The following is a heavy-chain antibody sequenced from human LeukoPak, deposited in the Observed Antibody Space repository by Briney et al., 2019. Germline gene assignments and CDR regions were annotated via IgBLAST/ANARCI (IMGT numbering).Heavy chain of an antibody. CDR3: TTGSGSPTDYYMDV. V-gene: IGHV3-21*04. Sequence: YPGGSLRLSCAASGFSFSSYRMNWVRQAPGKGLEWVSSVSNSGDYIHYADSVKGRFTISRDNAKNSLYLQMDSLKTEDTAVYYCTTGSGSPTDYYMDVWGKGTTVTVSS. J-gene: IGHJ6*03. D-gene: IGHD1-26*01. CDR2: VSNSGDYI. CDR1: GFSFSSYR.